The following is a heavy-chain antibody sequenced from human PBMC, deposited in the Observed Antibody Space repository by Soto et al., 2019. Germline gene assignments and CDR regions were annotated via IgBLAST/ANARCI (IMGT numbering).Heavy chain of an antibody. CDR2: IRKIAYRDTT. J-gene: IGHJ4*02. V-gene: IGHV3-72*01. Sequence: EVQLVESGGGLVQPGGSLRLSCSASGFTFSDYYMDWVRQAPGKGLEWVGGIRKIAYRDTTEYATSGKDRFTSSRDDSRSTVYLQMNILKIEDTAMYYCTSSRGNHRYFDNWGQGTLVTVSS. D-gene: IGHD3-10*01. CDR3: TSSRGNHRYFDN. CDR1: GFTFSDYY.